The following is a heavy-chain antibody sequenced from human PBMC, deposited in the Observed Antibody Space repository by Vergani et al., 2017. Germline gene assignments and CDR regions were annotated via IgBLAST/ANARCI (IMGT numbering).Heavy chain of an antibody. Sequence: QVQLQESGPGLVKPPGTLSLTCAVSGGSISSSNWWSWVRQPPGKGPQWIGEIYHSGSTNYNPSLKSRVTISVDKSKNQFSLKLSSVTAADTAVYYCARALKLRYAPFGDYYYYGMDVWGQGTTVTVSS. D-gene: IGHD3-9*01. CDR2: IYHSGST. CDR3: ARALKLRYAPFGDYYYYGMDV. CDR1: GGSISSSNW. V-gene: IGHV4-4*03. J-gene: IGHJ6*02.